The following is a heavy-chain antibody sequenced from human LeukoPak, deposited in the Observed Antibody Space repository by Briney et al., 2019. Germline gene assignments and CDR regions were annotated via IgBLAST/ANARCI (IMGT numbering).Heavy chain of an antibody. J-gene: IGHJ6*02. CDR3: AREFYYDSSGYHYYGMDV. CDR1: GFIFSSYE. Sequence: GGSLRLSCAASGFIFSSYEMNWVRQAPGKGLEWVSYISSSGSTIYYADSVKGRFTISRDNAKNSLYLQMNSLRAEDTAVYYCAREFYYDSSGYHYYGMDVWGQGTTVTVSS. V-gene: IGHV3-48*03. D-gene: IGHD3-22*01. CDR2: ISSSGSTI.